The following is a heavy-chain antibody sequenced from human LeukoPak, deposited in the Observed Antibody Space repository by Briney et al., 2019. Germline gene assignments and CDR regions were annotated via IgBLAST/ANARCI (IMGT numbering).Heavy chain of an antibody. CDR1: GFTFSSYG. J-gene: IGHJ4*02. Sequence: GGSLRLSCAASGFTFSSYGMHWVRQAPGKGLEWVAVISYDGSNKYYADSVKGRFTISRDNSKNTLYLQMNSLRAEDTAVYYCAKDVAYSGSYYFDYWGQETLVTVSS. V-gene: IGHV3-30*18. D-gene: IGHD1-26*01. CDR2: ISYDGSNK. CDR3: AKDVAYSGSYYFDY.